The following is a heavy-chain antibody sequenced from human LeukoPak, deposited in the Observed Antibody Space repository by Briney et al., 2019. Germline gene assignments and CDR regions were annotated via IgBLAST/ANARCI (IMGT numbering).Heavy chain of an antibody. V-gene: IGHV4-30-4*07. Sequence: SETLSLTCAVSGVSIRSGGYSWSWIRQPPGKGLEWIGYIYYSGSTYYNPSLKSRVTISVDTSKNQFSLKLSSVTAADTALYYCARESNYHGSGTGWFDPWGQGTRVTVSS. CDR2: IYYSGST. CDR3: ARESNYHGSGTGWFDP. CDR1: GVSIRSGGYS. D-gene: IGHD3-10*01. J-gene: IGHJ5*02.